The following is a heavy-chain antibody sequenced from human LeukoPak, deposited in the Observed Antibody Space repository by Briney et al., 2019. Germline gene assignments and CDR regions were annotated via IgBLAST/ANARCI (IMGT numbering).Heavy chain of an antibody. CDR3: ARGLGKGYPDY. CDR2: IKHGGFT. Sequence: PSETLSLTCAVHGGSFSGFYWTWMRQPPGKELEWIGEIKHGGFTSYHPSLKSRVTMSEDTSNNQFSLKLTSVTAADTAVYYCARGLGKGYPDYWGPGTLVTVSS. V-gene: IGHV4-34*01. J-gene: IGHJ4*02. CDR1: GGSFSGFY. D-gene: IGHD5-12*01.